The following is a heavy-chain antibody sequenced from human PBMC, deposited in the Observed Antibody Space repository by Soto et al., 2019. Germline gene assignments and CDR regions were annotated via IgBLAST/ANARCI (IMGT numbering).Heavy chain of an antibody. J-gene: IGHJ4*02. CDR2: IYYSGST. CDR3: ARGGYYYSDSSGYYDYDY. Sequence: SEALSLICTVSGGSISSYYWSWIRQPPGKGLEWIGYIYYSGSTNYNPSLKSRVTISVDTSKNQFSLKLSSVTAADTAVYYCARGGYYYSDSSGYYDYDYWGEGTLVTVSS. CDR1: GGSISSYY. D-gene: IGHD3-22*01. V-gene: IGHV4-59*01.